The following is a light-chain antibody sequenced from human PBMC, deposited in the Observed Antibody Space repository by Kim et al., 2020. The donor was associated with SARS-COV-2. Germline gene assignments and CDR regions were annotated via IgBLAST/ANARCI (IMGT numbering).Light chain of an antibody. CDR2: VGTGGIVG. Sequence: QPVLTQPPSASASLGASVTLTCTLSSGYSNYKVDWYQQRPGKGPRFVMRVGTGGIVGSKGDGIPDRFSVLGSGLNRYLTIKNIQEEDESDYHCGADIGVFGGGTKLTVL. J-gene: IGLJ3*02. CDR1: SGYSNYK. V-gene: IGLV9-49*01. CDR3: GADIGV.